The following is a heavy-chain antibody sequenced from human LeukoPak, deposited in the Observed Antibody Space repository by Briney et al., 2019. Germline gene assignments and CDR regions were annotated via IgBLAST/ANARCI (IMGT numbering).Heavy chain of an antibody. D-gene: IGHD3-22*01. CDR1: GFTFSTYW. CDR3: TSDRDRSVSI. J-gene: IGHJ3*02. Sequence: GGSLRLSCVVSGFTFSTYWMSWVRQAPGKGLEWVANIKYDGSAKYYVDSVKGRFTISRDNAKNSLYLQMNSLRAEDTAVYYCTSDRDRSVSIWGQGTMVTVSS. CDR2: IKYDGSAK. V-gene: IGHV3-7*01.